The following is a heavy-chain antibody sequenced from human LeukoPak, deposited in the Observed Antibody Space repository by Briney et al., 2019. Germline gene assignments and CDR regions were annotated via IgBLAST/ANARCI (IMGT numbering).Heavy chain of an antibody. D-gene: IGHD2-15*01. CDR3: AKATGYSDHDSFDI. CDR2: ISWNSGSI. Sequence: GRSLRLSCAASGFTFDDYAMYWVRQAPGKGLEWVSGISWNSGSIGYADSVKGRFTISRDNAKNSLYLQMNRLRAEDTALYYSAKATGYSDHDSFDIWGQGTMVTVSS. J-gene: IGHJ3*02. V-gene: IGHV3-9*01. CDR1: GFTFDDYA.